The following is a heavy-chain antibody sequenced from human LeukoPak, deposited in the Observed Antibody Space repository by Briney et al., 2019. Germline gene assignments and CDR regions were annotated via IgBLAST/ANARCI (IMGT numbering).Heavy chain of an antibody. CDR1: GGTFSSYA. Sequence: SSVKASCKASGGTFSSYAISWVRQAPGQGLEWMGGIIPIFGTAIYAQKFQGRVTITADESTSTAYMELSSLRSEDTAVYYCARDLSVYCSSTSCSFDYWGQGTLVTVSS. V-gene: IGHV1-69*01. D-gene: IGHD2-2*01. J-gene: IGHJ4*02. CDR3: ARDLSVYCSSTSCSFDY. CDR2: IIPIFGTA.